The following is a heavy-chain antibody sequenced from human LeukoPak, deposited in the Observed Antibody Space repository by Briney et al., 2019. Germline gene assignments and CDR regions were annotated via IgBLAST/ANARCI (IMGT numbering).Heavy chain of an antibody. CDR3: ASGFTTGSLRGMDV. CDR2: IIPILGIA. Sequence: SVKVSCKASGGTFSSYAISGVRQAPGQGLEWMGRIIPILGIANYAQKFQGRVTITADKSTSTAYMELSSLRSEDTAVYHCASGFTTGSLRGMDVWGQGTTVTVSS. CDR1: GGTFSSYA. D-gene: IGHD1-1*01. V-gene: IGHV1-69*04. J-gene: IGHJ6*02.